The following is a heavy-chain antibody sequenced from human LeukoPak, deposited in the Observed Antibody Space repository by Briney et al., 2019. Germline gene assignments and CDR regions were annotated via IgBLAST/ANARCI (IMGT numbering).Heavy chain of an antibody. CDR3: ARSASGSYLPY. CDR2: ISYDGSNK. D-gene: IGHD1-26*01. J-gene: IGHJ4*02. V-gene: IGHV3-30-3*01. CDR1: GFTFSSYA. Sequence: GGSLGLSCAASGFTFSSYAMHWVRQAPGKGLEWVAVISYDGSNKYYADSVKGRFTISRDNSKNTLYLQMNSLRAEDTAVYYCARSASGSYLPYWGQGTLVTVSS.